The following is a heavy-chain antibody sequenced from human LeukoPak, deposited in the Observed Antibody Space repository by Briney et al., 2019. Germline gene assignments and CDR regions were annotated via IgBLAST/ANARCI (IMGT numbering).Heavy chain of an antibody. Sequence: SETLSLTCTVSGGSISTSNYYWGWIRQPPGKGLEWIGNIFYSGSTYYNPSLKSRVTISVDTSKNQFSLKLSSVTAADTAVYYCARDRVDTAMAYYFDYWGQGTLVTVSS. CDR3: ARDRVDTAMAYYFDY. CDR1: GGSISTSNYY. V-gene: IGHV4-39*07. J-gene: IGHJ4*02. D-gene: IGHD5-18*01. CDR2: IFYSGST.